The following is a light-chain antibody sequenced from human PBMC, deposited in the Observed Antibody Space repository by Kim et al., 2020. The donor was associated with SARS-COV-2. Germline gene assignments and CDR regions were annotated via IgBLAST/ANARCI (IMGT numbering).Light chain of an antibody. J-gene: IGKJ2*01. CDR1: QDVSNH. CDR3: QHYNNMPPYP. Sequence: ASVGDRVTITCQASQDVSNHLNWYQQKPGKAPKILIYDASKLETGVPSRFSGRRSGTDFTFTISSLQTEDIATYYCQHYNNMPPYPFGQGTKLEI. CDR2: DAS. V-gene: IGKV1-33*01.